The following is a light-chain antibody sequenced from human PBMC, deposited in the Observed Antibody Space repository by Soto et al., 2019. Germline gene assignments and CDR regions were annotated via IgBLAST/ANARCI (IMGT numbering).Light chain of an antibody. CDR1: SSDIGGYNS. CDR2: DVT. J-gene: IGLJ1*01. V-gene: IGLV2-8*01. Sequence: QSVLTQSPSASGSPGQSVTISCTGTSSDIGGYNSVSWYQQHPGTAPKVMIYDVTKRPSGVPDRFSGSKSGNTASLTGSALQAEDEADYYCSSFKDVNNLVFGTGTKLTVL. CDR3: SSFKDVNNLV.